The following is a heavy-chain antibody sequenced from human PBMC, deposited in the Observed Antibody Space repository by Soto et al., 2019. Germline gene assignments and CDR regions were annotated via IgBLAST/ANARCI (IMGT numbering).Heavy chain of an antibody. CDR1: GFTVSNNY. V-gene: IGHV3-66*01. J-gene: IGHJ4*02. CDR3: ATHPSSGY. Sequence: EVQLVESGGGLVQPGGSLRLSCAASGFTVSNNYMNWVRQAPGKGLEWVSVIYSGGDTYYADSVKGRFTISRDNSKNTRSLQMNSLRAEATAIYYCATHPSSGYWGQGTLVTVSS. CDR2: IYSGGDT. D-gene: IGHD6-25*01.